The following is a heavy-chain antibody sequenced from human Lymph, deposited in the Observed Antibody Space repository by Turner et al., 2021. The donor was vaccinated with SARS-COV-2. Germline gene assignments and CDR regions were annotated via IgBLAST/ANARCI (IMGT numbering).Heavy chain of an antibody. J-gene: IGHJ6*02. V-gene: IGHV3-53*02. CDR1: GIIVSRNY. CDR3: ARDLGTYGMDV. Sequence: VQLWETGGGLIQPGGSLRLSCAASGIIVSRNYMNWVRQATGKGLEWVSVIYSGGTTYYADSVKGRFTISRDNSKNTLYLQMNSLRVEDTAVYYCARDLGTYGMDVWGQGTTVTVSS. D-gene: IGHD6-13*01. CDR2: IYSGGTT.